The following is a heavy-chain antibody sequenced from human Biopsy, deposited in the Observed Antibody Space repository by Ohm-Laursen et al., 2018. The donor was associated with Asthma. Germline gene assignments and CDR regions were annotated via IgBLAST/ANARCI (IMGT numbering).Heavy chain of an antibody. Sequence: PSDTLSLTCPVSGGSISSSNYYWGWIRQPPGKGLEWIGNIYYGGSTYYSPSLKSRITISVDTSKKQFSLKLSSVTAADTAVYYCARLRIRPYYFDYWGRGTLVTVSS. CDR2: IYYGGST. V-gene: IGHV4-39*01. CDR1: GGSISSSNYY. J-gene: IGHJ4*02. CDR3: ARLRIRPYYFDY. D-gene: IGHD2-15*01.